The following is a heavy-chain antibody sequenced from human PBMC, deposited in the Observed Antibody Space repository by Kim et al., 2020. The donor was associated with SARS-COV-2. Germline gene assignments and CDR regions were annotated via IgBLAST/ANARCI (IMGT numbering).Heavy chain of an antibody. J-gene: IGHJ6*02. CDR3: TTAGMTTVTTYYYYYYGMDV. V-gene: IGHV3-15*01. D-gene: IGHD4-17*01. Sequence: GGSLRLSCAASGFTFSNAWMSWVRQDPGKGLEWVGRIKSKTDGGTTDYAAPVKGRFTISRDDSKNTLYLQMNSLKTEDTAVYYCTTAGMTTVTTYYYYYYGMDVWGQGTTVTGCS. CDR1: GFTFSNAW. CDR2: IKSKTDGGTT.